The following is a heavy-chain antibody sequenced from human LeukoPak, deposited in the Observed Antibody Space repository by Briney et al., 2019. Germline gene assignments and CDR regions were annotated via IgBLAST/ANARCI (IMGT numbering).Heavy chain of an antibody. V-gene: IGHV1-18*01. CDR1: GYTFTNYG. Sequence: ASVKVSCKASGYTFTNYGSNWVRQAPGQGLEWMGWISAYNGNTNYAQKLQGRVTMTTDTSTSTAYMELRSLRSDDTAVYYCARATSSGKKDYWGQGTLVTVSS. D-gene: IGHD3-22*01. J-gene: IGHJ4*02. CDR3: ARATSSGKKDY. CDR2: ISAYNGNT.